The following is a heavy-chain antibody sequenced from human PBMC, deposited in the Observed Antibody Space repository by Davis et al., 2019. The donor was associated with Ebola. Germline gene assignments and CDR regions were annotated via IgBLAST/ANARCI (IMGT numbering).Heavy chain of an antibody. J-gene: IGHJ6*02. CDR1: GFTFSTYA. V-gene: IGHV3-73*01. Sequence: GESLKISCAASGFTFSTYAMSWVRQASGKGLEWVGRIRSKANSYATAYAASVKGRFTISRDDSKNTAYLQMNSLKTEDTAVYYCTRTSGSSYYYGMDVWGQGTTVTVSS. CDR3: TRTSGSSYYYGMDV. D-gene: IGHD3-22*01. CDR2: IRSKANSYAT.